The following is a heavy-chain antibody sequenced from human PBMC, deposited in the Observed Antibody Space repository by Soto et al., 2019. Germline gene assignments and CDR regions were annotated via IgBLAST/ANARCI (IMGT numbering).Heavy chain of an antibody. Sequence: EVPLVESGGGLVQPGGSLRLSCAASGFTSSDHHIDWVRQAPGKGLEWVGRSKNKGNSYTTQYAASVKGRFTISRDXSKNSLYLQMNSLKNEDTAVYYCARTPQSGNDFHVWGRGTTVTVSS. CDR1: GFTSSDHH. J-gene: IGHJ6*02. CDR3: ARTPQSGNDFHV. V-gene: IGHV3-72*01. D-gene: IGHD3-3*01. CDR2: SKNKGNSYTT.